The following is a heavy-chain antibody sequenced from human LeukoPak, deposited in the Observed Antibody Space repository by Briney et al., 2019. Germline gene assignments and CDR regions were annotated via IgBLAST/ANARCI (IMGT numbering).Heavy chain of an antibody. CDR1: GARITTYY. V-gene: IGHV4-59*08. CDR3: ARHLGADDH. J-gene: IGHJ4*02. Sequence: SETLSLTCVVSGARITTYYWSWIRQPPGKGLEWIGYISYSETTNYNPSLKSRITISADPSKNQVSLKMTSLTAADTAIYYCARHLGADDHWGQGTLVTVSS. D-gene: IGHD4/OR15-4a*01. CDR2: ISYSETT.